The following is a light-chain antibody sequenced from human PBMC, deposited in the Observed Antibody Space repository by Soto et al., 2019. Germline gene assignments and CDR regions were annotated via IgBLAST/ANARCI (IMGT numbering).Light chain of an antibody. J-gene: IGLJ2*01. CDR2: DVS. CDR3: STYTSGSTRV. V-gene: IGLV2-14*01. CDR1: SSDVGGYNY. Sequence: QSALTQPASVSGSPGQSITISCTGTSSDVGGYNYVSWYQQHPGKAPKLMIYDVSNRHSGVSNRFSGSKSVNTASLPISGLQAEYEADYYCSTYTSGSTRVFGGGTKVIVL.